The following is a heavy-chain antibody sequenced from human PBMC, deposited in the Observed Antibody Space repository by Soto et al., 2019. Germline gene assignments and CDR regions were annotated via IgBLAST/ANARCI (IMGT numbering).Heavy chain of an antibody. D-gene: IGHD3-9*01. CDR1: GASISSDAYY. J-gene: IGHJ4*02. CDR2: ISHSGST. Sequence: SETLSLTCAVSGASISSDAYYWSWIRQHPGKGLEWIGFISHSGSTYYNPSLKNRVTISVDTSKNQLSLRLTSVTAADTAVYYCARDRFDGTWSKFDYWGQGALVNVSS. V-gene: IGHV4-31*11. CDR3: ARDRFDGTWSKFDY.